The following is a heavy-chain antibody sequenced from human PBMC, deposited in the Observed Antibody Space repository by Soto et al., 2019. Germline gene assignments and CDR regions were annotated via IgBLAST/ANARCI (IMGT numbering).Heavy chain of an antibody. CDR1: GFTSRNYD. V-gene: IGHV3-23*01. CDR3: ATRGYSSSLHY. CDR2: ISGSGGYT. J-gene: IGHJ4*02. D-gene: IGHD6-13*01. Sequence: GGSLRLSCAASGFTSRNYDMSWVRQAPGKGREWVSLISGSGGYTYYGDSVKGRFTISRDNFENTPYLQMNSLRAEDTAVYYWATRGYSSSLHYWGQGTQVTVSS.